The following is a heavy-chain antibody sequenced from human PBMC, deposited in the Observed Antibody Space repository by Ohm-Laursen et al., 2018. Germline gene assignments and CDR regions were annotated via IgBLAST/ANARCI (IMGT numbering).Heavy chain of an antibody. CDR1: GFCFSSYA. D-gene: IGHD3-9*01. CDR2: ICDSGGGT. Sequence: SLRLSCAASGFCFSSYAMGWVRQAPGKGLEWVSIICDSGGGTYYADSVKGRFTISTDNSKNTLYLQMNSLRAEDKAVYYCGKERNLSTGYALQHWGQGTLVTVSS. CDR3: GKERNLSTGYALQH. V-gene: IGHV3-23*01. J-gene: IGHJ1*01.